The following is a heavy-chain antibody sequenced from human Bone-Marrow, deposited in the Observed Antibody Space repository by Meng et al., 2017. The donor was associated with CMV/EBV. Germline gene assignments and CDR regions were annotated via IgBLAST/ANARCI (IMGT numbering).Heavy chain of an antibody. D-gene: IGHD3-10*01. CDR2: VYYSGST. J-gene: IGHJ3*02. Sequence: GSLRLSCAVYGGSFSGYYWSWIRQPPGKGLEWIGYVYYSGSTDYNPSLKSRVTILVDTSKNQFSLKLSSVTPADTAVYYCARVKIGMTGHDAFDIWGQGTMVTVSS. V-gene: IGHV4-59*01. CDR1: GGSFSGYY. CDR3: ARVKIGMTGHDAFDI.